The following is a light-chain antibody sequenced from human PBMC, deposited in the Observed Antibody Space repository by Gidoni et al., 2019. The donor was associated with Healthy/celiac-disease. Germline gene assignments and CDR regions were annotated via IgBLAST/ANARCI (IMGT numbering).Light chain of an antibody. Sequence: IVMTQSPPSLPVTPGEPASIYCRSSQSPLHSNGYNYLDWYQQKPGQSPQLLIDVGSNRVSGVPDRFSGSGSGTDFTLKISRVEAEDVGVYYCMQALQTPPAFGQGTKLEIK. V-gene: IGKV2-28*01. CDR3: MQALQTPPA. CDR2: VGS. J-gene: IGKJ2*01. CDR1: QSPLHSNGYNY.